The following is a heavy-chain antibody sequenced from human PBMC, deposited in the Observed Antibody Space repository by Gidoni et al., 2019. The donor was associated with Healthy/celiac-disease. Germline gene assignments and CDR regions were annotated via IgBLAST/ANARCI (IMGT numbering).Heavy chain of an antibody. V-gene: IGHV4-4*07. CDR3: ARELPPGWGDYGPYYYYGMDV. CDR2: ST. D-gene: IGHD4-17*01. J-gene: IGHJ6*02. Sequence: STNYNPSLKSRVTMSVDTSKNQFSLKLSSVTAADTAVYYCARELPPGWGDYGPYYYYGMDVWGQGTTVTVSS.